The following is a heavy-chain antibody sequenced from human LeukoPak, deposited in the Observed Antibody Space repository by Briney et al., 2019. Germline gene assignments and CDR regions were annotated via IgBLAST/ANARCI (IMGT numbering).Heavy chain of an antibody. Sequence: PSETLSLTCAVYGGSFSGYYWSWIRQPPGKGLEWIGEINHSGSTNYNPSLKSRVTISVDTSKNQFSLELSSVTAADTAVYYCARVGGATGRDYWGQGTLVTVSS. D-gene: IGHD1-26*01. CDR2: INHSGST. CDR3: ARVGGATGRDY. V-gene: IGHV4-34*01. CDR1: GGSFSGYY. J-gene: IGHJ4*02.